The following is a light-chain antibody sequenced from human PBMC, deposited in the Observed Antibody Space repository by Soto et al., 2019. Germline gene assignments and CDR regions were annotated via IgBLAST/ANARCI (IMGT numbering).Light chain of an antibody. CDR3: AAWDDSLNGWV. CDR1: SSNIGSNT. Sequence: QSVLTQPPSASGTPGQRVTISCSGSSSNIGSNTVNWYQQLPGPAPKLLIYSNNQRPSGVPDRFSGSKSGSPASLAISGLQSEDEADYYCAAWDDSLNGWVFGGGTQLTVL. V-gene: IGLV1-44*01. J-gene: IGLJ3*02. CDR2: SNN.